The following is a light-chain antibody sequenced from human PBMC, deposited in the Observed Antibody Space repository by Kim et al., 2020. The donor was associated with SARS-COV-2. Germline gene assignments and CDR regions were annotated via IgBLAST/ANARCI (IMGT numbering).Light chain of an antibody. CDR2: DNN. CDR3: GAWGSDLRAYV. CDR1: GSRVGSLY. V-gene: IGLV1-51*01. Sequence: GQKVTIPGSGSGSRVGSLYASWHQHLAAAAPKLLIFDNNKRPSGIPGRFSGTNCGTSATLRITGVQAGDEADYYCGAWGSDLRAYVFGAGTKVTVL. J-gene: IGLJ1*01.